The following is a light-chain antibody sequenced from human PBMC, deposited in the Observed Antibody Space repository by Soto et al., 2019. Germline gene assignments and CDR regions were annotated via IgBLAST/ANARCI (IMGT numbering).Light chain of an antibody. CDR2: AAS. J-gene: IGKJ3*01. CDR3: QQSYSTPLT. V-gene: IGKV1-39*01. Sequence: DIQMTQSPSSLSASVGDRVTITCRASQSISSYLNWYQQKPGKAPTLLIYAASSLQSGVPSRFSGSGSGTDFTLTISSLQPADFAIYYCQQSYSTPLTFGPGTKVDIK. CDR1: QSISSY.